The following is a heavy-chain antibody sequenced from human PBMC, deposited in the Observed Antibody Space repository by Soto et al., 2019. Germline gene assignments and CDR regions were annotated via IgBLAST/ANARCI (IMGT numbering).Heavy chain of an antibody. CDR3: ARDESSGYYRRESYHYGMDV. D-gene: IGHD3-22*01. CDR1: GYTFTSYG. J-gene: IGHJ6*02. Sequence: QVQLVQSGAEVKKPGASVKVSCKASGYTFTSYGISWVRQAPGQGLEWMGWISGYNGNTNYVQKLQGRVTMTTDTSTSTAYMELRSLRSDDTAVYYCARDESSGYYRRESYHYGMDVWDQGTTVTVSS. CDR2: ISGYNGNT. V-gene: IGHV1-18*01.